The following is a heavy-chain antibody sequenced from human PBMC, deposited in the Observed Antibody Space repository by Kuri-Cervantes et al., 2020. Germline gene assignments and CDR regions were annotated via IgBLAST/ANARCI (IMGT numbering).Heavy chain of an antibody. Sequence: GESLKISCAASGLTFSSYGMHWVRQAPGKGLEYVAVISYDGSNKYYADSVKGRFTISRDNSKNTVYLQMNSLRPEDTAVYFCAKSNGWEFDYYYYGMDVWGQGTTVTVSS. CDR2: ISYDGSNK. V-gene: IGHV3-30*18. CDR3: AKSNGWEFDYYYYGMDV. D-gene: IGHD1-26*01. CDR1: GLTFSSYG. J-gene: IGHJ6*02.